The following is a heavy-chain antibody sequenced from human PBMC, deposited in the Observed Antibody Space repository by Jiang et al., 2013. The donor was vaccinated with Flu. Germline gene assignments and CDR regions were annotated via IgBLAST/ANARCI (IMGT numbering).Heavy chain of an antibody. J-gene: IGHJ4*02. V-gene: IGHV1-8*01. D-gene: IGHD3-3*01. Sequence: LEWMGWMNPNSGNTGYAQKFQGRVTMTRNTSISTAYMELSSLRSEDTAVYYCARGGGGGYYTYWGQGTLVTVSS. CDR3: ARGGGGGYYTY. CDR2: MNPNSGNT.